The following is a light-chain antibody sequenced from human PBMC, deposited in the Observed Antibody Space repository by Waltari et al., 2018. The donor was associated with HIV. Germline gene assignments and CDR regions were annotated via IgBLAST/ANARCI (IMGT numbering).Light chain of an antibody. CDR3: QVWDSDSRHWV. J-gene: IGLJ3*02. Sequence: SFVLTPSPSESVAPGKTARISCWGNNIGSKRVQWYRQKPGQAPMLVIYDDNDRPSGIPERFSASNSGNTATLTISRAEVGDDGDYYCQVWDSDSRHWVFGGGTQVTVL. CDR1: NIGSKR. CDR2: DDN. V-gene: IGLV3-21*04.